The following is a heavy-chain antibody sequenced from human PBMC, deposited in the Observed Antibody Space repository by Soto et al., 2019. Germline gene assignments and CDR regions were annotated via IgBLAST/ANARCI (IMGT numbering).Heavy chain of an antibody. V-gene: IGHV3-21*01. CDR1: GFTFSTHA. CDR3: ARDGNYHEF. CDR2: ISSSGTYV. J-gene: IGHJ4*02. D-gene: IGHD1-1*01. Sequence: PWGSLRLSCAGSGFTFSTHAMVWVRQAPGKGLEWVSSISSSGTYVYYADSVEGRFTIFRDDARNSVYLQMNSLTVEDTAVYFCARDGNYHEFWGQGTPVTVSS.